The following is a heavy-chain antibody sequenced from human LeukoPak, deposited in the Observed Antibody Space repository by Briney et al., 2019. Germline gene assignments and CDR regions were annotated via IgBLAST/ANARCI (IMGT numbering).Heavy chain of an antibody. J-gene: IGHJ3*02. Sequence: QSGGSLRLSCAASGFTFSSYGMHWVRQAPGKGLEWVAVIWYDGSNKYYADSVKGRFTISRDNSKNTLYLQMNSLRAEDTAVYCCARERRAPYSSGWYGPNDAFDIWGQGTMVTVSS. CDR2: IWYDGSNK. D-gene: IGHD6-19*01. V-gene: IGHV3-33*01. CDR3: ARERRAPYSSGWYGPNDAFDI. CDR1: GFTFSSYG.